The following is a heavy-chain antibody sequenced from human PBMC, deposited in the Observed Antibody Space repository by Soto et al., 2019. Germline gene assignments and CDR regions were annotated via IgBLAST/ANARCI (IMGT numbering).Heavy chain of an antibody. CDR3: AGIMVREFDY. Sequence: ASVKVSCKASGYTFTGYYMHWVRQAPGQGLEWMGCINPNSGGTNYAQKFQGLVTMTRDTSTSTAYMELSRLRSEDTAVYYCAGIMVREFDYWGQGTLVTVSS. CDR1: GYTFTGYY. CDR2: INPNSGGT. J-gene: IGHJ4*02. V-gene: IGHV1-2*04. D-gene: IGHD3-10*01.